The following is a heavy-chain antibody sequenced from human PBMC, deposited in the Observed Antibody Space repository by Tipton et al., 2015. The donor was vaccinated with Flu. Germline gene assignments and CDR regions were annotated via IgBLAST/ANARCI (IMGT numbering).Heavy chain of an antibody. J-gene: IGHJ6*02. V-gene: IGHV4-39*07. CDR1: GDSISSSSYY. CDR3: AGDRSDPSGYNSGLPLYYYYSYGMDV. Sequence: TLSLTCTVSGDSISSSSYYWGWIRQPPGQGLDWIGSIYYSGSTYYNPYLKSRVTISVDTSKNHLSLKLSSVTAADTAVYYCAGDRSDPSGYNSGLPLYYYYSYGMDVWGQGTTVTVSS. CDR2: IYYSGST. D-gene: IGHD5-18*01.